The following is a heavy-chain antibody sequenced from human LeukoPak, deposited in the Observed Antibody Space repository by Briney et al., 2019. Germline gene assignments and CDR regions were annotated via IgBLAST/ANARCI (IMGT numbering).Heavy chain of an antibody. CDR2: VSGDGGRT. CDR1: GFPFSSYG. V-gene: IGHV3-23*01. J-gene: IGHJ6*02. Sequence: GGSLRLSCDASGFPFSSYGMSWVRQAPGKGLEWVSAVSGDGGRTYYAASVRGRFTISRDNSKDTLYLAMNSLRAGDTAIYSCANQPALYNNGLSTTYHFFGLGVWGQGTTVTVSS. CDR3: ANQPALYNNGLSTTYHFFGLGV. D-gene: IGHD5/OR15-5a*01.